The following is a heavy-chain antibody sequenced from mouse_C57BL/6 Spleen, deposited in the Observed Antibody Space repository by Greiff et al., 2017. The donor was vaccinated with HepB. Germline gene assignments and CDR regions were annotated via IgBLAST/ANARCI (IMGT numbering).Heavy chain of an antibody. CDR3: ARGDYDEEGFAY. D-gene: IGHD2-4*01. Sequence: EVQRVESGPELVKPGASVKIPCKASGYTFTDYNMDWVKQSHGKSLEWIGDINPNNGGTIYNQKFKGKATLTVDKSSSTAYMELRSLTSEDTAVYYCARGDYDEEGFAYWAQGTLVTVSA. J-gene: IGHJ3*01. V-gene: IGHV1-18*01. CDR1: GYTFTDYN. CDR2: INPNNGGT.